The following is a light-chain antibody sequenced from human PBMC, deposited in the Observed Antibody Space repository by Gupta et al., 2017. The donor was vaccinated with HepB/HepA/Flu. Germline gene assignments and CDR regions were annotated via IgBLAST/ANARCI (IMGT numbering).Light chain of an antibody. J-gene: IGLJ2*01. Sequence: QSVLTQSPSLSGAPGQTVTISCTGSISNIGAGFDVHWYHQFPGAAPKLLIYVNNNRPSGVPGRFSASTSGTSASLAISGLQAEDEGDYYCQSYDNTLSGWIFGGGTKLTVL. V-gene: IGLV1-40*01. CDR1: ISNIGAGFD. CDR2: VNN. CDR3: QSYDNTLSGWI.